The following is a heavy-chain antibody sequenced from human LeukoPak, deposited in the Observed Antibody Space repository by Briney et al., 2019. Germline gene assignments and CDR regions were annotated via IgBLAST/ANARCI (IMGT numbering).Heavy chain of an antibody. CDR2: ISKSASA. Sequence: SETLSLTCTVSGGSISSTFWSWIRQPPGKGLEWIGLISKSASAKYNPSLESRVTISMDTSKNQFSLRLSSVTAADTAVYYCARMRMVTGSPYFDNWGRGTRVTVSS. J-gene: IGHJ4*02. D-gene: IGHD2-21*02. CDR1: GGSISSTF. V-gene: IGHV4-59*01. CDR3: ARMRMVTGSPYFDN.